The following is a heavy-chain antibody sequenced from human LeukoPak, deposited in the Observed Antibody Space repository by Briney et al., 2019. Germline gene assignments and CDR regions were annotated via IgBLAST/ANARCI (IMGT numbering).Heavy chain of an antibody. D-gene: IGHD3-3*01. CDR2: ISWNSGSI. J-gene: IGHJ4*02. Sequence: GGSLRLSCAASGFTFDDYAMHWVRQAPGKGLEWVSGISWNSGSIGYADSVKGRFTISRDNAKNSLYLQMNSLRAEDMALYYCAKGVGYDLYYYFDYWGQGTLVTVSS. CDR1: GFTFDDYA. V-gene: IGHV3-9*03. CDR3: AKGVGYDLYYYFDY.